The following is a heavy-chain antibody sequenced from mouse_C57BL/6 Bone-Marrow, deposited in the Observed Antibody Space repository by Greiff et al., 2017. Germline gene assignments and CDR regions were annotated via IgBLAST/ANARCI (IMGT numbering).Heavy chain of an antibody. CDR3: ARGRDYDGYYFDY. J-gene: IGHJ2*01. Sequence: QVQLQQSGAELVKPGASVKISCKASGYAFSSYWMNWVKQRPGKGLEWIGQLYPGDGDTNYNGKFKGKATLTADKSSSTAYMQLSSLTSEDSAVYFCARGRDYDGYYFDYWGQGTTLTVSS. V-gene: IGHV1-80*01. CDR2: LYPGDGDT. D-gene: IGHD2-4*01. CDR1: GYAFSSYW.